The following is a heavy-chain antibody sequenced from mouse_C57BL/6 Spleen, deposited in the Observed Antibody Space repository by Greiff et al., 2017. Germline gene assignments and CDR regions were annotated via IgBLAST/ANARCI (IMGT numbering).Heavy chain of an antibody. J-gene: IGHJ3*01. CDR1: GYTFTDYY. V-gene: IGHV1-26*01. CDR3: ARRGNGYGRYWFAY. D-gene: IGHD2-2*01. CDR2: INPNNGGT. Sequence: VQLQQSGPELVKPGASVKISCKASGYTFTDYYMNWVKQSHGKSLEWTGDINPNNGGTSYNQKFKGKATLTVDKSSSTAYMELRSLTSEDSAVYYCARRGNGYGRYWFAYGGQGTLVTGSA.